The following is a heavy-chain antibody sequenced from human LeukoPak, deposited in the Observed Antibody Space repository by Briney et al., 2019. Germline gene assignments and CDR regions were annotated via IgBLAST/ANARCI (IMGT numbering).Heavy chain of an antibody. CDR3: ASGYSYDDAFDI. J-gene: IGHJ3*02. Sequence: ASVKVSCTASGYTFTSYAMHWVRQAPGQRLEWMGWINAGNGNTKYSQKFQGRVTMTRDTSTSTVYMELSSLRSEDTAVYYCASGYSYDDAFDIWGQGTMVTVSS. CDR2: INAGNGNT. D-gene: IGHD5-18*01. CDR1: GYTFTSYA. V-gene: IGHV1-3*01.